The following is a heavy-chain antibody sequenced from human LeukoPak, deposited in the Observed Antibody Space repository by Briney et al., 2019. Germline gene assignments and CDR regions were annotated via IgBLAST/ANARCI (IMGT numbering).Heavy chain of an antibody. D-gene: IGHD1-26*01. Sequence: GGSLRLSCVGSGFIFRVYWMAWVRQAPGKGPEWVANINEDGSEERYVDSVRGRFTISRDNAKDSVFLQMSSLRAEDTAVYYCTGDPTYYLRYGYFAFWGQGILVTVSS. CDR2: INEDGSEE. J-gene: IGHJ4*02. CDR1: GFIFRVYW. V-gene: IGHV3-7*01. CDR3: TGDPTYYLRYGYFAF.